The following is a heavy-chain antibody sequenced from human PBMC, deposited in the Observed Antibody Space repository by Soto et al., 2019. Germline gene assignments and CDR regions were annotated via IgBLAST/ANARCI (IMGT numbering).Heavy chain of an antibody. V-gene: IGHV2-70*01. Sequence: SGPTLVNPTQTLTLTCTFSGFSLSTSGMCVSWIRQPPGKALEWLALIDWDDDKYYSTSLKTRLTISKDTSKNQVVLTMTNMDPVDTATYYCALILLDPYGNNWFDPWGQGTLVTVSS. J-gene: IGHJ5*02. D-gene: IGHD2-2*03. CDR1: GFSLSTSGMC. CDR2: IDWDDDK. CDR3: ALILLDPYGNNWFDP.